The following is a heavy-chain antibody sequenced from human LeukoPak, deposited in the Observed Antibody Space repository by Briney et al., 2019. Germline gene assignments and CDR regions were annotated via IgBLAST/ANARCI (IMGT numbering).Heavy chain of an antibody. Sequence: SQTLSLTCTVSGGSISSGDYYWSWIRQPPGEGLEWIGYIYYSGSTYYNPSLKSRVTISVDTSKNQFSLKLSSVTAADTAVYYCARDRIAVARISGGLDYWGQGTLVTVSS. V-gene: IGHV4-30-4*01. CDR1: GGSISSGDYY. J-gene: IGHJ4*02. CDR3: ARDRIAVARISGGLDY. CDR2: IYYSGST. D-gene: IGHD6-19*01.